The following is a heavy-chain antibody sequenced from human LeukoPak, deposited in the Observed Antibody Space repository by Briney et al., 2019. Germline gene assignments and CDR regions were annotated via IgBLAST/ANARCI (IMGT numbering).Heavy chain of an antibody. V-gene: IGHV4-34*01. Sequence: SEALSLTCAVYGGSFSGYYWSWIRQPPGKGLEWIGEINHSGSTNYNPSLKSRVTISVDTSKNQFSLKLSSVTAADTAVYYCARGPPYYDFWSGYSRLFDYWGQGTLVTVSS. J-gene: IGHJ4*02. D-gene: IGHD3-3*01. CDR2: INHSGST. CDR1: GGSFSGYY. CDR3: ARGPPYYDFWSGYSRLFDY.